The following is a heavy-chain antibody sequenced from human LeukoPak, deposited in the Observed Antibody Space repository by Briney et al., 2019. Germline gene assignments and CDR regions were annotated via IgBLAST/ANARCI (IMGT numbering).Heavy chain of an antibody. CDR2: IYPGDSGT. D-gene: IGHD1-26*01. CDR3: AKTIVGAGRPRYFDY. CDR1: GYSFTTYW. J-gene: IGHJ4*02. V-gene: IGHV5-51*01. Sequence: GESLKISCKGSGYSFTTYWIGWVRQMPGKGLEWMGLIYPGDSGTRYSPSFQGQVTISADKSISTAYLQWSSLKASDTAMYYCAKTIVGAGRPRYFDYWGQGTLVTVSS.